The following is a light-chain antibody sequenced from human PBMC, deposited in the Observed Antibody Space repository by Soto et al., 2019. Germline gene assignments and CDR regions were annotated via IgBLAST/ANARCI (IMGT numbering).Light chain of an antibody. V-gene: IGLV2-8*01. CDR1: SSDVGRYNY. CDR2: EVN. J-gene: IGLJ2*01. Sequence: QSALTQPPSASGSPGQSVTISCTGTSSDVGRYNYVSWYQQHPGKAPKLMIYEVNKRPSGVPDRFSGSKSGNTASLSVSGLQADDEAHYYCTSYGGSNAYLIIGGGTKLTVL. CDR3: TSYGGSNAYLI.